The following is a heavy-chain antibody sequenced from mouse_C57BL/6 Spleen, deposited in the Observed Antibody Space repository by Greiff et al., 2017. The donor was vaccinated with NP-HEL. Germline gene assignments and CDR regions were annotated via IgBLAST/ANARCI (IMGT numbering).Heavy chain of an antibody. J-gene: IGHJ4*01. Sequence: EVQLQQSGPELVKPGASVKISCKASGYTFTDYYMNWVKQSHGKSLEWIGDINPNNGGTSYNQKFKGKATLTVDKSSSTAYMELRSLTSEDSAVYYCARSRGRAMDYWGQGTSVTVSS. V-gene: IGHV1-26*01. CDR2: INPNNGGT. CDR3: ARSRGRAMDY. D-gene: IGHD1-1*01. CDR1: GYTFTDYY.